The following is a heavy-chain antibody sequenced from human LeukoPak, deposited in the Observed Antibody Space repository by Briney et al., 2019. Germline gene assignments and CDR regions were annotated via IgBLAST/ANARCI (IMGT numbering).Heavy chain of an antibody. J-gene: IGHJ5*02. V-gene: IGHV1-18*01. CDR3: ARGREDYDFWSGPAP. D-gene: IGHD3-3*01. Sequence: ASVMVSCKASGYTYTSYGISWVRQAPGQGLEWMGWISAYNGNTNYAQKFQGRVTMTRNTSISTAYMELSSLRYEDTAVYYCARGREDYDFWSGPAPWGQGTLVTVSS. CDR1: GYTYTSYG. CDR2: ISAYNGNT.